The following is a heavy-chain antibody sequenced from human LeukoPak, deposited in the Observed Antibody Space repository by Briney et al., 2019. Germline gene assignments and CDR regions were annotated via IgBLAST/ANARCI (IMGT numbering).Heavy chain of an antibody. J-gene: IGHJ3*02. CDR2: ITKRGSE. CDR1: GFTFSDFT. Sequence: GGSLRLSCTASGFTFSDFTMNWIRQAPGKGLEWISYITKRGSESHAVSVRGRFTISRDNVKNSLYLQMNSLRVEDTAVYYCVRDQDYAFDNWSQGTTVTVSS. V-gene: IGHV3-48*01. CDR3: VRDQDYAFDN.